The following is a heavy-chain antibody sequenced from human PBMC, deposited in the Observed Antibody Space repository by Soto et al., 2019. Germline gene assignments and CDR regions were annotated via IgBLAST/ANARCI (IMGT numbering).Heavy chain of an antibody. CDR2: IKQDGSQI. D-gene: IGHD4-4*01. V-gene: IGHV3-7*01. CDR1: GFTFSSYW. Sequence: GGSLRLSCAASGFTFSSYWMSWVRQAPGKGLEWVANIKQDGSQIYYVDSVKGRFTISGDNAKNSVYLQLNSLKAEDTAVYYCARIGYSSSCFDYWGQGTLVTVSS. CDR3: ARIGYSSSCFDY. J-gene: IGHJ4*02.